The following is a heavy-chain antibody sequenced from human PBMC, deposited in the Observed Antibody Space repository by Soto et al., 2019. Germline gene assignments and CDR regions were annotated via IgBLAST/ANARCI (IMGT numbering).Heavy chain of an antibody. J-gene: IGHJ3*02. CDR2: INPNSGGT. CDR3: ARDMDSSLGADIFDM. V-gene: IGHV1-2*04. CDR1: GYTFTGYY. D-gene: IGHD6-19*01. Sequence: ASVKVSCKASGYTFTGYYIHWVRQAPGQGLEWMGWINPNSGGTNYAQKFQGWVSMTRDTSISTAYMELTSPRSGGTAVYYCARDMDSSLGADIFDMWGQGTMVTVSS.